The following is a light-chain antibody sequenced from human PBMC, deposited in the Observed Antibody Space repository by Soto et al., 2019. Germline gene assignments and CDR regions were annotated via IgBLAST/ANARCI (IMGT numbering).Light chain of an antibody. V-gene: IGKV1-5*01. CDR3: QQYNSHSLYS. J-gene: IGKJ2*01. CDR1: QDVRGW. Sequence: DIQLSQSPSILSASVGDRVTITCRASQDVRGWLAWYQQQPGKAPKLLMYFASKLESGVPSRFSGIGSGTEYTLTISSLQPEDFATYYCQQYNSHSLYSFGQGTKLETK. CDR2: FAS.